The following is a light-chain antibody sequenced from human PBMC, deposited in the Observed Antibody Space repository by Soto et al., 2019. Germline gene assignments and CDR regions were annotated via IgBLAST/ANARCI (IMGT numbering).Light chain of an antibody. Sequence: VMTQPPSVSGAPGQRATISCPGGSSNIGAGYDVHWYQQLPGTAPKLLIYGNSNRPSGVPDRFSGPKSGTSASLAITGLQAEDEADYYCQSSDSSLNVFGTGTKVTVL. J-gene: IGLJ1*01. CDR2: GNS. CDR3: QSSDSSLNV. CDR1: SSNIGAGYD. V-gene: IGLV1-40*01.